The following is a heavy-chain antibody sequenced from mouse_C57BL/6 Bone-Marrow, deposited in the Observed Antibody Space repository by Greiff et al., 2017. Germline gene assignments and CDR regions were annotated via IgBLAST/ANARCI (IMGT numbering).Heavy chain of an antibody. CDR1: GYTFTSYW. J-gene: IGHJ4*01. CDR3: ARRIYYDLYAMDY. D-gene: IGHD2-4*01. Sequence: QVQLQQPGAELVKPGASVKLSCKASGYTFTSYWMHWVKQRPGQGLEWIGMIHPNSGSTNYNEKFQSKATLTVDKSSSTAYMQLSSLTAEDSAVYYCARRIYYDLYAMDYWGQGTSVTVSS. V-gene: IGHV1-64*01. CDR2: IHPNSGST.